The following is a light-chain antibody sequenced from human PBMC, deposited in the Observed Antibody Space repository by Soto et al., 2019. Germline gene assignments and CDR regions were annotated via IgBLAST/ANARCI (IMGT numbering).Light chain of an antibody. J-gene: IGLJ1*01. CDR2: DDT. V-gene: IGLV2-14*02. CDR1: VGL. Sequence: QSALTQPASVSGSPGQSITISCTGTVGLVSWYQQHPGKVPKLIIYDDTKRPSGVSSRFSGSKSGNTASLTISGLQAEDEADYYCSSYTSSSTLYVFGTGTKVTVL. CDR3: SSYTSSSTLYV.